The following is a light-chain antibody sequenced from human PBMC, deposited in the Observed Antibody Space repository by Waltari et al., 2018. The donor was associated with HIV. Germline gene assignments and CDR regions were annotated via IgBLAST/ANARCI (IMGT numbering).Light chain of an antibody. CDR2: DTN. Sequence: QAVLTQEPSLTVSPGGTVTLTCGSTTGAVTSGHHPYWFQQKSGQAPRTLVYDTNNKHSATPARVSGSLLGGKAALTLSGAQAEEEADYFCMLSYAGARPVVFGGGTKLTVL. J-gene: IGLJ2*01. CDR3: MLSYAGARPVV. V-gene: IGLV7-46*01. CDR1: TGAVTSGHH.